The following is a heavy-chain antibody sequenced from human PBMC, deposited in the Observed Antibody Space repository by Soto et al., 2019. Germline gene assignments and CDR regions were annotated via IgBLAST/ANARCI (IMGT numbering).Heavy chain of an antibody. Sequence: QVQLQESGPGLVKPSETLSLTCAVSGGSISSYHWSWIRQPPGKGLEWIGYISYSGSTNYNPSLKSRVTISVDTSKNQFSLKLSSVTAADTAVYYCAASGDAPLGGSAFYYYGLNVWGQGTTVTVSS. J-gene: IGHJ6*02. D-gene: IGHD2-21*02. CDR3: AASGDAPLGGSAFYYYGLNV. CDR2: ISYSGST. V-gene: IGHV4-59*12. CDR1: GGSISSYH.